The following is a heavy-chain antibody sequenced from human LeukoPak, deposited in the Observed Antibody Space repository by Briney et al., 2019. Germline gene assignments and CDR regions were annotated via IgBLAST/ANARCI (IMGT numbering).Heavy chain of an antibody. CDR2: IKSKTDGGTT. CDR3: TADGIVGATMPG. D-gene: IGHD1-26*01. CDR1: GFTFSNAW. J-gene: IGHJ4*02. V-gene: IGHV3-15*01. Sequence: PGGSLRLSCAASGFTFSNAWMSWVRQAPGKGLEWVGRIKSKTDGGTTDYAAPVEGRFTISRDDSKNTLYLQMNSLKTEDTAVYYCTADGIVGATMPGWGQGTLVTVSS.